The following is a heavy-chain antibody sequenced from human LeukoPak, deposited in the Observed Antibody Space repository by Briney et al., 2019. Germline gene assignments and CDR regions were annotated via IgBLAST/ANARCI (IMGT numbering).Heavy chain of an antibody. CDR1: GFSVSSNY. CDR2: IHSGGST. CDR3: AREFH. Sequence: QPGGSLLLSCAATGFSVSSNYMSWVRQAPGKGLEWVTIIHSGGSTYYADSVKGRFTISRDNSKNTLYLQMNSLRVEDTAVYYCAREFHWGQGTLVTVSS. V-gene: IGHV3-66*02. J-gene: IGHJ4*02. D-gene: IGHD3-10*01.